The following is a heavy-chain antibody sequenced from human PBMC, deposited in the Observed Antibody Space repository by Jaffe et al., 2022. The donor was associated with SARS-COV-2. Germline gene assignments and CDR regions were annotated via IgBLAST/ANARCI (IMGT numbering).Heavy chain of an antibody. D-gene: IGHD6-19*01. CDR3: AREHIAVAGTLDY. Sequence: EVQLVESGGGLVKPGGSLRLSCAASGFTFSSYSMNWVRQAPGKGLEWVSSISSSSSYIYYADSVKGRFTISRDNAKNSLYLQMNSLRAEDTAVYYCAREHIAVAGTLDYWGQGTLVTVSS. CDR2: ISSSSSYI. V-gene: IGHV3-21*01. CDR1: GFTFSSYS. J-gene: IGHJ4*02.